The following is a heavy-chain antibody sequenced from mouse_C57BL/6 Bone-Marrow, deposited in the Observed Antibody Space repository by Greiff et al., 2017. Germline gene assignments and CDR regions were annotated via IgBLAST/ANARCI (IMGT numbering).Heavy chain of an antibody. J-gene: IGHJ4*01. CDR1: GYTFTDYY. CDR3: ARSSTDYYAMDY. V-gene: IGHV1-26*01. D-gene: IGHD4-1*02. CDR2: INPNNGGT. Sequence: VQLQQSGPELVKPGASVKISCKASGYTFTDYYMNWVKQSHGKSLEWIGDINPNNGGTSYNQKFKGKATLTVDKSSSTAYMELRSLTSDDSAVYYCARSSTDYYAMDYWGQGTSVTVSS.